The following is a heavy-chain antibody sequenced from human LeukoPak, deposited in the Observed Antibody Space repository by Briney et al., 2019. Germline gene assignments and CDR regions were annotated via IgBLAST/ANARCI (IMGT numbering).Heavy chain of an antibody. D-gene: IGHD3-3*01. Sequence: ASVKVSCRASGYTFTGYYMHWVRQAPGQGLERMGWINPNSGGTNYAQKSHGRGTMTRDTSISRAYMELSRLRPEDTAVYYCARGAEWFPTDYWGQGTLVTVSS. CDR2: INPNSGGT. CDR3: ARGAEWFPTDY. J-gene: IGHJ4*02. V-gene: IGHV1-2*02. CDR1: GYTFTGYY.